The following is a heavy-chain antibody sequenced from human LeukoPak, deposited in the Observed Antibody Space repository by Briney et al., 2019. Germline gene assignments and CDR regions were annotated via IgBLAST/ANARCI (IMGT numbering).Heavy chain of an antibody. D-gene: IGHD2-2*01. CDR2: IYYSGST. Sequence: SETLSLTCTVSGGSISSYYWSWIRQPPGKGLEWIGYIYYSGSTNYNPSLKSRVTISVDTSKNQFSLKLSSVTAADTAVYYRAAQDIVVVPAVHWGYFDYWGQGTLVTVSS. CDR3: AAQDIVVVPAVHWGYFDY. J-gene: IGHJ4*02. V-gene: IGHV4-59*08. CDR1: GGSISSYY.